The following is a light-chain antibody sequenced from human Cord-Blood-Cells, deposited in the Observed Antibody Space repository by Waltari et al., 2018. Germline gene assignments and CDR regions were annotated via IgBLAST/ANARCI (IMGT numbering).Light chain of an antibody. Sequence: QSVLTPPPSATRAPGHTVTTSGTGSRANLGAGSDVHWYQQLPGPAPKPLIYCNSNRPSGVPDRFAGTKSGTSASLAITGLQAEDEADYYCQSYDSSLSGSVFGTGTKVTVL. CDR1: RANLGAGSD. CDR2: CNS. CDR3: QSYDSSLSGSV. J-gene: IGLJ1*01. V-gene: IGLV1-40*01.